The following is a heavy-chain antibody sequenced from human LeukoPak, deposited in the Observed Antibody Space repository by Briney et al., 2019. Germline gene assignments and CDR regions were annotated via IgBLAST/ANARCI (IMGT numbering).Heavy chain of an antibody. D-gene: IGHD5-12*01. V-gene: IGHV3-13*01. CDR2: IGTAGDT. Sequence: GGSLRLSCAASGFTFGSYDMHWVRQATGKGLEWVSAIGTAGDTYYPGSVKGRFTISRENAKNSLYLQMNSLRAGDTAVYYCARASSGYDFDYWGQGTLVTVSS. CDR3: ARASSGYDFDY. CDR1: GFTFGSYD. J-gene: IGHJ4*02.